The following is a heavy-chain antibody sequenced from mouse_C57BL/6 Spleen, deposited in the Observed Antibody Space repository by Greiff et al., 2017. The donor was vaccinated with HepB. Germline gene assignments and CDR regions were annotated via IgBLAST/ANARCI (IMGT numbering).Heavy chain of an antibody. CDR2: ISDGGSYT. J-gene: IGHJ2*01. CDR3: AREDDGYYSDY. Sequence: EVKLVESGGGLVKPGGSLKLSCAASGFTFSSYAMSWVRQTPEKRLEWVATISDGGSYTYYPDNVKGRFTISRDNAKNNLYLQMSHLKSEDTAMYYCAREDDGYYSDYWGQGTTLTVSS. D-gene: IGHD2-3*01. V-gene: IGHV5-4*01. CDR1: GFTFSSYA.